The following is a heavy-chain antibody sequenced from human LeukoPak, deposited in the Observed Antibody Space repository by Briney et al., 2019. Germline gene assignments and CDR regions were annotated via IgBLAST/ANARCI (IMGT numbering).Heavy chain of an antibody. V-gene: IGHV4-59*12. J-gene: IGHJ4*02. CDR2: IYYSGST. Sequence: SETLSLTCTVSDGSISSDHWSWMRQPPGKGLEWVGNIYYSGSTDYNPSLKSRVTISVDTSKNQFSLKLSSVTAADTAVYYCSRDLTYSSGWPFFDYWGQGTLVTVSS. CDR1: DGSISSDH. D-gene: IGHD6-19*01. CDR3: SRDLTYSSGWPFFDY.